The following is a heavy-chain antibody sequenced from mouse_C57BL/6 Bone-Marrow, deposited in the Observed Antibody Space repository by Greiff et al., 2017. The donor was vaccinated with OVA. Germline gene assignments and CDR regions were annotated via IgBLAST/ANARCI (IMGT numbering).Heavy chain of an antibody. Sequence: EVNLVESGGGLVKPGGSLKLSCAASGFTFSSYAMSWVRQTPEKRLEWVATISDGGSYTYYPDNVKGRFTISRDNAKNNLYLQMSHLKSEDTAMYYCARGGYYSWFAYWGQGTLVTVSA. V-gene: IGHV5-4*03. CDR1: GFTFSSYA. CDR3: ARGGYYSWFAY. D-gene: IGHD2-3*01. CDR2: ISDGGSYT. J-gene: IGHJ3*01.